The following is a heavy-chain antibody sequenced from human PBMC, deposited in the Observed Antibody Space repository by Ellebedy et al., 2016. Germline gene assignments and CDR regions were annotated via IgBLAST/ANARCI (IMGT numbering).Heavy chain of an antibody. CDR1: GFTFSSSG. CDR2: ISYDGSNK. J-gene: IGHJ4*02. Sequence: GESLKIPXAASGFTFSSSGMHWVRQAPGKGLEWVAIISYDGSNKYYADSVKGRFTISRDNSKNTLYLQMNSLKPGDTAVYYCAKGGYYVAYWGQGTLVTVSS. V-gene: IGHV3-30*18. D-gene: IGHD3-10*02. CDR3: AKGGYYVAY.